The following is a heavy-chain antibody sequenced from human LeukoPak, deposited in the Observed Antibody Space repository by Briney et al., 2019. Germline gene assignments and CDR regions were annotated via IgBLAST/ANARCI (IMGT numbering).Heavy chain of an antibody. CDR2: INTSGGST. J-gene: IGHJ5*02. V-gene: IGHV1-46*01. CDR3: ARDLDLQSCFGP. CDR1: GYTFTSHY. D-gene: IGHD5-24*01. Sequence: ALVKVACKASGYTFTSHYMHWVRQAPGHGLEWMEIINTSGGSTSYAQKFQRRVTMTRDTSTSTVYMELSSLRSEDTAVNYCARDLDLQSCFGPWGQGTLVTVSS.